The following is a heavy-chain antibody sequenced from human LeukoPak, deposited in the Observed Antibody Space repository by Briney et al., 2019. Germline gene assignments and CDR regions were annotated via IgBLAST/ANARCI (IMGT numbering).Heavy chain of an antibody. J-gene: IGHJ4*02. V-gene: IGHV3-15*01. CDR3: TTDRSRGYYHLDY. D-gene: IGHD3-22*01. CDR1: GFTFSNAW. Sequence: GGSLRLSCAASGFTFSNAWMSWVRQAPGKGLEWVGRIKSKTDGGTTDYAAPVKGRFTISRDDSKNTLYLQMNSLKTEDTAVYYCTTDRSRGYYHLDYWGQGTLVTVSS. CDR2: IKSKTDGGTT.